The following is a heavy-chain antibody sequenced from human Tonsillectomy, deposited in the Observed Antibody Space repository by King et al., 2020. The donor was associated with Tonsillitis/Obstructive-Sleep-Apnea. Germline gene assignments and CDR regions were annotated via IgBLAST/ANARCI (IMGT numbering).Heavy chain of an antibody. CDR2: ISGSGGST. CDR1: GFTFSSYA. J-gene: IGHJ4*02. D-gene: IGHD2-2*01. Sequence: VQLVESGGGLVQPGGSLRLSCAASGFTFSSYAMSWVRQAPGKGLEWGSAISGSGGSTYHADSVKGRFTISRDNSKNTLYLQMNSLRAEDTAVYYCANRCSSTSCCEYYWGQGTLVTVSS. CDR3: ANRCSSTSCCEYY. V-gene: IGHV3-23*04.